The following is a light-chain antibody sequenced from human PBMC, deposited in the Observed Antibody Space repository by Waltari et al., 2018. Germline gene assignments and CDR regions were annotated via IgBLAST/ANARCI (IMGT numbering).Light chain of an antibody. CDR3: QQYNNWPL. Sequence: LSCRSSQSVSSNLAWYQQKPGQAPRLLIYGASTRATGIPARFSGSGSGTEFTLTISSLQSEDFAVYYCQQYNNWPLFGGGTKVEIK. CDR1: QSVSSN. CDR2: GAS. V-gene: IGKV3-15*01. J-gene: IGKJ4*01.